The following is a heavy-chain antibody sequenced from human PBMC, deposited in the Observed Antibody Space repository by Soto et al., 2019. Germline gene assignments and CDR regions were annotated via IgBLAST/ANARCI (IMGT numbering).Heavy chain of an antibody. CDR2: ISNSGST. CDR3: ARHFYGDYEGQEITEMGFRSKTWFDP. D-gene: IGHD4-17*01. J-gene: IGHJ5*02. CDR1: GGSVSRDSYY. V-gene: IGHV4-61*01. Sequence: SETLSLTCTVSGGSVSRDSYYWSWIRQPPGKGLEWIGYISNSGSTYYNPSLKSRVTISVDTSKNQFSLKLSSVTAADTAVYYCARHFYGDYEGQEITEMGFRSKTWFDPWGQGTLVTVSS.